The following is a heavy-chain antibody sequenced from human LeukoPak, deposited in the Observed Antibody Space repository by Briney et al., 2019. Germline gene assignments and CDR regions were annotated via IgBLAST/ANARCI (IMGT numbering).Heavy chain of an antibody. V-gene: IGHV4-4*02. Sequence: SETLSLTCAVSGGSLSSSNWWSWVRQPPGKGLEWIGEINHSGSTNYNPSLKSRVTISVDTSKNQFSLKLSSVTAADTAVYYCARERWDYGACLFDYWGQGTPVTVSS. CDR2: INHSGST. CDR3: ARERWDYGACLFDY. J-gene: IGHJ4*02. D-gene: IGHD3-16*01. CDR1: GGSLSSSNW.